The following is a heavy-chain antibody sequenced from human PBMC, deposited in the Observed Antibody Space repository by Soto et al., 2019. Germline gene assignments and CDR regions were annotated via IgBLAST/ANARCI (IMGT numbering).Heavy chain of an antibody. CDR1: GDSFSAYY. D-gene: IGHD5-12*01. J-gene: IGHJ6*03. V-gene: IGHV1-2*02. Sequence: QVQLVQSGAAVKKPVASVKVSCKTSGDSFSAYYLHWVRPAPGQGFEWLGWINPNGGATKYAQKFRGRVAMTRNTSIRTVYLELTSLRSDDTAIYYCAIETGGATATLDYYYFYMDVRGKGTTVTVSS. CDR2: INPNGGAT. CDR3: AIETGGATATLDYYYFYMDV.